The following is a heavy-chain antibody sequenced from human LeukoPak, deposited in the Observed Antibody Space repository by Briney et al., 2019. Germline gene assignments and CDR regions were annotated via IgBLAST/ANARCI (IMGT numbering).Heavy chain of an antibody. V-gene: IGHV1-2*02. D-gene: IGHD3-22*01. J-gene: IGHJ4*02. Sequence: ASVNVSCEASGYTFTDYYMHWVRQAPGQGLEWMGWINPNSGGTNSAQKFQGRVTMTRDTSISTGYMELSRLRSDDTAVYYCARGVSGYFYLFDCWGQGTLVTVSS. CDR1: GYTFTDYY. CDR3: ARGVSGYFYLFDC. CDR2: INPNSGGT.